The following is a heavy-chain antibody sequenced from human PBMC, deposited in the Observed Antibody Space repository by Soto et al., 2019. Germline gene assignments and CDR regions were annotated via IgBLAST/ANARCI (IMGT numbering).Heavy chain of an antibody. J-gene: IGHJ6*02. CDR3: ARDFLGYCSSTSCPPYYYYGMDV. Sequence: KSSETLSLTCTVSGGSISSGGYYWSWIRQHPGKGLEWIGYIYYSGSTYYNPSLKSRVTISVDTSKNQFSLKLSSVTAADTAVYYCARDFLGYCSSTSCPPYYYYGMDVWGQGTTVTSP. D-gene: IGHD2-2*01. V-gene: IGHV4-31*03. CDR1: GGSISSGGYY. CDR2: IYYSGST.